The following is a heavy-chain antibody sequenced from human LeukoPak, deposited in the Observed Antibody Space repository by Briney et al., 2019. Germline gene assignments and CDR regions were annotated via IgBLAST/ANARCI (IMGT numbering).Heavy chain of an antibody. CDR2: IIPIFGTA. J-gene: IGHJ4*02. CDR1: GYTFTSYG. CDR3: ARDPSTYYYDSSGYYDY. Sequence: SVKVSCKASGYTFTSYGISWVRQAPGQGLEWMGGIIPIFGTANYAQKFQGRVTITADESTSTAYMELSSLRSEDTAVYYCARDPSTYYYDSSGYYDYWGQGTLVTVSS. D-gene: IGHD3-22*01. V-gene: IGHV1-69*13.